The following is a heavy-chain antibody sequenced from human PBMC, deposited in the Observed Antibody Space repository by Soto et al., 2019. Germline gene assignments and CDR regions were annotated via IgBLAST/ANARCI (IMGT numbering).Heavy chain of an antibody. D-gene: IGHD2-21*01. CDR3: AREVILYYYYGMDV. V-gene: IGHV3-7*01. J-gene: IGHJ6*02. Sequence: GVSLRLSCAASGFTFSSYWMSWVRQAPGKGLEWVANIKQDGSEKYYVDSVKGRFTISRDNAKNSLYLQMNSLRAEDTAVYYCAREVILYYYYGMDVWGQGTTVTVSS. CDR1: GFTFSSYW. CDR2: IKQDGSEK.